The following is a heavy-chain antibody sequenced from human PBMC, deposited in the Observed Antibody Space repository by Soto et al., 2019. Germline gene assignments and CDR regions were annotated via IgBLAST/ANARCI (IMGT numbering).Heavy chain of an antibody. J-gene: IGHJ3*02. Sequence: ASVKVSCKASGYTFTSYAMHWVRQAPGQRLEWMGWINAGNGNTKYSQKFQGRVTITRDTSASTAYMELSSLRSKDTAVYYCARARGYSYGYDAFDIWGQGTMVTVSS. CDR1: GYTFTSYA. V-gene: IGHV1-3*01. CDR2: INAGNGNT. CDR3: ARARGYSYGYDAFDI. D-gene: IGHD5-18*01.